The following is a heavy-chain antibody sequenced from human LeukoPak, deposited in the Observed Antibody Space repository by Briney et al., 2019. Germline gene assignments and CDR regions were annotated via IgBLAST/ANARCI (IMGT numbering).Heavy chain of an antibody. CDR2: IWYDGSIK. J-gene: IGHJ6*02. Sequence: GGSLRLSCAASGFTFSNYGMHWVRQAPGKGLEWVAVIWYDGSIKYYADSVKGRFSISRDNSKNTLYLEMNSLRAEDTAVYYCARYCSGGTCKLGYYYYGMDVWGQGTTVTVSS. V-gene: IGHV3-33*01. D-gene: IGHD2-15*01. CDR3: ARYCSGGTCKLGYYYYGMDV. CDR1: GFTFSNYG.